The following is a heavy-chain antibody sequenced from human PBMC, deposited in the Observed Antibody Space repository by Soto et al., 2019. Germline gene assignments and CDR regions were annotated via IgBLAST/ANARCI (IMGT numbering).Heavy chain of an antibody. CDR1: GYTFNSYG. CDR2: ISAYNGNT. J-gene: IGHJ4*02. CDR3: PSVTALGGPFDY. Sequence: QVQLVQSGAEVKKPGASVKVSCKASGYTFNSYGISWVRQAPGQGLEWMGWISAYNGNTKYAQKVQGRVTMTTDTSTSTAHMELRSLRSDDTAVDYCPSVTALGGPFDYWGQGTLVTVSS. V-gene: IGHV1-18*01. D-gene: IGHD2-21*02.